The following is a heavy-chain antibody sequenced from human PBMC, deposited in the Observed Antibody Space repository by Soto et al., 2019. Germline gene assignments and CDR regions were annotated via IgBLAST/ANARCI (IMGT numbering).Heavy chain of an antibody. J-gene: IGHJ4*02. D-gene: IGHD3-9*01. V-gene: IGHV5-51*01. CDR2: INPGDSET. Sequence: GESLKISCKGSGYSFTSYWIAWVRQMPGKGLEWMAIINPGDSETKYSPSFQGQVTISADKSINTAYLQWSSLKASDTAMYYCAIHATYYDILSGYYFHYWGQGTQVTVSS. CDR3: AIHATYYDILSGYYFHY. CDR1: GYSFTSYW.